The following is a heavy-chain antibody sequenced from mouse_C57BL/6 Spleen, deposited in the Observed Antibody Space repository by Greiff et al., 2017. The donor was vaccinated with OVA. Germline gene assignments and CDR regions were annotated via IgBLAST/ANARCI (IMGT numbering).Heavy chain of an antibody. Sequence: EVKLMESGGGLVKPGGSLKLSCAASGFTFSSYAMSWVRQTPEKRLEWVATISDGGSYTYYPDNVKGRFTISRDNAKNNLYLQMSHLKSEDTAMYYCARVLRSFDYWGQGTTLTVSS. D-gene: IGHD1-1*01. J-gene: IGHJ2*01. V-gene: IGHV5-4*03. CDR2: ISDGGSYT. CDR3: ARVLRSFDY. CDR1: GFTFSSYA.